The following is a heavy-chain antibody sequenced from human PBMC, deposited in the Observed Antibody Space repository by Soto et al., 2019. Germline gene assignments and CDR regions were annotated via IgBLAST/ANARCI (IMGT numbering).Heavy chain of an antibody. D-gene: IGHD6-19*01. V-gene: IGHV3-53*01. CDR2: IYSGGST. J-gene: IGHJ4*02. CDR1: GFTVSSNY. Sequence: GALRLSCAASGFTVSSNYMSWVRQAPGKGLEWVSVIYSGGSTYYADSVKGRFTISRDNSKNTLYLQMSSLRAEDTAVYYCARSGPLIAVAGTGTFDYWGQGTLGTSPQ. CDR3: ARSGPLIAVAGTGTFDY.